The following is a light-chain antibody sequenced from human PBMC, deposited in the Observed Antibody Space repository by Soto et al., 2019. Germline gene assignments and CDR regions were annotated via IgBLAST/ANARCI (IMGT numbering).Light chain of an antibody. J-gene: IGLJ1*01. Sequence: QSVLTQPPSASGTPGQRVTIPCFGSASNIGSNSVSWYQQHLPGTAPKLLIYNNNQRPSGVPDRFSGSKSGTAASLAISGLQSGDEADYYCAAWDDSLNGYVFGTGTKLTVL. CDR1: ASNIGSNS. CDR3: AAWDDSLNGYV. CDR2: NNN. V-gene: IGLV1-44*01.